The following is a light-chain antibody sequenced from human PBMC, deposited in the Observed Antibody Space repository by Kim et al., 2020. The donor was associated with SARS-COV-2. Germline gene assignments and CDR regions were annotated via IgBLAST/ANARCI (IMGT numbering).Light chain of an antibody. CDR1: QSVTTNF. J-gene: IGKJ1*01. CDR3: QEYGSSPT. Sequence: DIVLTQSPGTLSLSPGERATHFCRASQSVTTNFLAWYQQRPGKAPRLLIYATSSRATGIPDRFSGSGSGTDFTLTISRLEPEDFAVYHCQEYGSSPTFGQGTKLEI. V-gene: IGKV3-20*01. CDR2: ATS.